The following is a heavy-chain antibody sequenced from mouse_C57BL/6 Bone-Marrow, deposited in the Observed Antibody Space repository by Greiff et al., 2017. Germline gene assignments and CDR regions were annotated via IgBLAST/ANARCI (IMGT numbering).Heavy chain of an antibody. D-gene: IGHD2-3*01. CDR1: GFTFSDYG. V-gene: IGHV5-15*01. CDR3: ARRRDYDGYSYAMDY. J-gene: IGHJ4*01. CDR2: ISNLAYSI. Sequence: DVHLVESGGGLVQPGGSLKLSCAAFGFTFSDYGMAWVRQAPRKGPEWVAFISNLAYSIYYADTVTGRFTISRENAKNTLYLEMSSLRSEDTAMYYCARRRDYDGYSYAMDYWGQGTSVTVSS.